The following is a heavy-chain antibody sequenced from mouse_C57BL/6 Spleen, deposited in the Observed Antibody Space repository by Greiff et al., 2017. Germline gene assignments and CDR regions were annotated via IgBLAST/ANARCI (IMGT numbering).Heavy chain of an antibody. CDR2: INPNNGGT. Sequence: EVQLQQSGPELVKPGASVKISCKASGYTFTDYYMNWVKQSHGKSLEWIGDINPNNGGTSYNQKFKGKATLTVDTSSSTAYMALRSLTSEDSAVYCCAYGNYYFDYWGQGTTLTVSS. J-gene: IGHJ2*01. V-gene: IGHV1-26*01. D-gene: IGHD2-1*01. CDR3: AYGNYYFDY. CDR1: GYTFTDYY.